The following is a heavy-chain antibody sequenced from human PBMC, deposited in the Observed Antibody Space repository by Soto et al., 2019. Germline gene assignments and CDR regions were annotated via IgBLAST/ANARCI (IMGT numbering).Heavy chain of an antibody. D-gene: IGHD6-13*01. CDR2: IKQDGSEK. J-gene: IGHJ4*02. CDR1: GFTFSSYW. V-gene: IGHV3-7*01. Sequence: GGSLRLSCAASGFTFSSYWMSWVRQAPGKGLEWVANIKQDGSEKYYVDSVKGRFTISRDNAKNSLYLQMNSLRAEDTAVYYCASQGRDLYSSSWYGSYWGQGTLVTVSS. CDR3: ASQGRDLYSSSWYGSY.